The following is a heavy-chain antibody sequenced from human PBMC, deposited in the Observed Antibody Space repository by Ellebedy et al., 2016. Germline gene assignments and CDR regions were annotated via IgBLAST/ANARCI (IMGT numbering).Heavy chain of an antibody. CDR1: GFTFSSYA. CDR2: ISGSGGST. D-gene: IGHD2-2*01. CDR3: AKQRSLVVPAATDY. V-gene: IGHV3-23*01. J-gene: IGHJ4*02. Sequence: GGSLRLXXEASGFTFSSYAMSWVRQAPGKGLEWVSAISGSGGSTYYADSVKGRFTISRDNSKNTLYLQMNSLRAEDTAVYYCAKQRSLVVPAATDYWGQGTLVTVSS.